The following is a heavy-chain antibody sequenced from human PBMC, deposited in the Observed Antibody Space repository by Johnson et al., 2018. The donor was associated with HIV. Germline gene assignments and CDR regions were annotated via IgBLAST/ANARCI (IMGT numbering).Heavy chain of an antibody. CDR1: GFSVSRNY. CDR3: ARADSSSSPWMGLDI. V-gene: IGHV3-66*01. D-gene: IGHD6-13*01. CDR2: IYSGGST. Sequence: VQLVESGGGVVQPGRSLRLSCAASGFSVSRNYMSWVRQAPGKGLEWVSVIYSGGSTYYADSVKGRVTISRDNSKNTLYLQMNSLRAEDTAVYYCARADSSSSPWMGLDIWGQGTMVTVSS. J-gene: IGHJ3*02.